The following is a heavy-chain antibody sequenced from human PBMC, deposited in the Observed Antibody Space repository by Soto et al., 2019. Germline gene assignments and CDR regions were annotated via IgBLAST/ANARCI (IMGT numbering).Heavy chain of an antibody. CDR1: GKSLSGYY. CDR2: INHSGNT. V-gene: IGHV4-34*01. CDR3: ARHHVRGRTIAGAAEF. Sequence: QVQLQQWGAGLLKPSETLSLTCAVYGKSLSGYYWSWIRQPPGKALEWIGEINHSGNTNYNPSLKSRVTISVDTSKNQLCLNLSSVTAADTAMYYCARHHVRGRTIAGAAEFWGQGTLVTVSS. D-gene: IGHD1-26*01. J-gene: IGHJ4*02.